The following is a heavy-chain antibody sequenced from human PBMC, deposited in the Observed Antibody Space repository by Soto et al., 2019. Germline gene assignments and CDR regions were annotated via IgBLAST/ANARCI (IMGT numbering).Heavy chain of an antibody. CDR3: ARGSVYNYGDYDYNWFDP. V-gene: IGHV6-1*01. Sequence: QSPTLSLTCAISGDSVSSNSAAWNWIRQSPSRGLEWLGRTYYRSKWYNDYAVSVKSRITINPDTSKNQFSLQLNSVTPEDTAVYYCARGSVYNYGDYDYNWFDPWGQGTLVTVSS. CDR2: TYYRSKWYN. J-gene: IGHJ5*02. D-gene: IGHD4-17*01. CDR1: GDSVSSNSAA.